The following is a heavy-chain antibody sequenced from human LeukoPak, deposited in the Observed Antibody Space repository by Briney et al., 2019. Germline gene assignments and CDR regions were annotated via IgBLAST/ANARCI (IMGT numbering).Heavy chain of an antibody. CDR2: ISSNGGST. V-gene: IGHV3-64*01. CDR3: ARVGENGKGAFDI. CDR1: GFTVSSYA. D-gene: IGHD3-10*01. J-gene: IGHJ3*02. Sequence: PGRSLRPSCPAAGFTVSSYAMHWVRQAPGKWLEYVSAISSNGGSTHYAKSVNGRFTITGAKSKKMLYLPMGNLRAEVIVMYCCARVGENGKGAFDIWGQGTMVTVSS.